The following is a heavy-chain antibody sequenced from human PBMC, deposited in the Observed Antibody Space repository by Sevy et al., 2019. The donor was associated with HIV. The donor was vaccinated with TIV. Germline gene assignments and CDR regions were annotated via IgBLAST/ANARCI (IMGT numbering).Heavy chain of an antibody. D-gene: IGHD1-7*01. J-gene: IGHJ3*02. Sequence: GGSLRLSCAASGFTFSSYAMSWVRQAPGKGLEWVSGLSGNGRSTNYADSVKGRFALSRDNSKNTLYLQMNSLRAEDTAIYFCAKDRIWELGDAFDIWGQGTMVTVSS. CDR1: GFTFSSYA. CDR2: LSGNGRST. V-gene: IGHV3-23*01. CDR3: AKDRIWELGDAFDI.